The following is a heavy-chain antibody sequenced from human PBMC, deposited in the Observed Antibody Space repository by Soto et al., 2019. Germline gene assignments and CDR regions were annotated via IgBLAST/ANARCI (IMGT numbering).Heavy chain of an antibody. CDR3: ARHDPDIVVVPAAIDY. Sequence: QLQLQESGPGLVKPSETLSLTCTVSGGSISSSSYYWGWIRQPPGKGLEWIGSIYYSGSTYYNPSLKSRVTISVNTSKNQFSLKLRSVTAADTAVYYCARHDPDIVVVPAAIDYWGQGTLVTVSS. CDR1: GGSISSSSYY. D-gene: IGHD2-2*01. CDR2: IYYSGST. V-gene: IGHV4-39*01. J-gene: IGHJ4*02.